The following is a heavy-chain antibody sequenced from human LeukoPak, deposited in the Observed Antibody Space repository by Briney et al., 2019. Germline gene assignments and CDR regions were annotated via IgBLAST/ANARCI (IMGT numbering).Heavy chain of an antibody. Sequence: SETLSLTCTVSGGSISSGGYYWSWIRQPAGKGLEWIGRIYTSGSTNYNPSLKSRVTMSVDTSKNQFSLKLSSVTAADTAVYYCARVSTTVDYFDYWGQGTLVTVSS. J-gene: IGHJ4*02. V-gene: IGHV4-61*02. CDR3: ARVSTTVDYFDY. CDR1: GGSISSGGYY. CDR2: IYTSGST. D-gene: IGHD4-17*01.